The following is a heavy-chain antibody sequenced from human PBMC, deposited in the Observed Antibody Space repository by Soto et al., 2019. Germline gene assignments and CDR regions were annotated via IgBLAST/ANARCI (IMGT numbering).Heavy chain of an antibody. CDR3: ARGPYYYDSSGAIYYYGMDV. CDR1: GYTFTGYY. D-gene: IGHD3-22*01. V-gene: IGHV1-2*02. CDR2: INPNSGGT. J-gene: IGHJ6*02. Sequence: QVQLVQSGAEVKKPGASVKVSCKASGYTFTGYYMHWVRQTPGQGLEWMGWINPNSGGTNYAQKFQGRVTMTRDTSISTAYMELSRLRSEDTAVYYCARGPYYYDSSGAIYYYGMDVWGQGTTVTVSS.